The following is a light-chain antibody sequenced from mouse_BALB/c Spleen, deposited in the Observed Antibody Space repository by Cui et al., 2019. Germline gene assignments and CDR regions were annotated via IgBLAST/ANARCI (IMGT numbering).Light chain of an antibody. CDR1: SSVSY. J-gene: IGKJ5*01. V-gene: IGKV4-68*01. CDR3: QQWSSNPLT. CDR2: LTS. Sequence: QIVLTQPPALTSASPGEKVTMTCSASSSVSYMYWYQQKPRSSPKPWIYLTSNLASGVHARFSGSGSGTSYSLTISSMEAEDAATYYCQQWSSNPLTFGAGTKLELK.